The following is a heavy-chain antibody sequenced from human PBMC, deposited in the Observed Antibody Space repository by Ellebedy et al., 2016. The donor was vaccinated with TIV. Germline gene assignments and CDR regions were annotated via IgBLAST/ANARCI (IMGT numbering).Heavy chain of an antibody. J-gene: IGHJ6*02. Sequence: SETLSLXCTVSGGSISSYYWSWIRQPAGKGLEWIGRIYTSGSTNYNPSLKSRVTISVDTSKNQFSLKLSSVTAADTAVYYCARGPPRIRYFDWLSRGYGMDVWGQGTTVTVSS. CDR2: IYTSGST. D-gene: IGHD3-9*01. CDR1: GGSISSYY. CDR3: ARGPPRIRYFDWLSRGYGMDV. V-gene: IGHV4-4*07.